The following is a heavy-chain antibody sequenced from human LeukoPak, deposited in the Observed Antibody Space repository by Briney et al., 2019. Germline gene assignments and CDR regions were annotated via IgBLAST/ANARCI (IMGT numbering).Heavy chain of an antibody. D-gene: IGHD6-13*01. CDR1: GYTFTGYY. Sequence: ASVKVSCKASGYTFTGYYMQWVRQAPGRGREWMGWINPNNGGTNYAQKFQGRVTMTRDTSISTAYMELSRLRSDDTAVYYCASRIAAAGSLTGRTGVGWFDPWGQGTLVTVSS. CDR3: ASRIAAAGSLTGRTGVGWFDP. V-gene: IGHV1-2*02. CDR2: INPNNGGT. J-gene: IGHJ5*02.